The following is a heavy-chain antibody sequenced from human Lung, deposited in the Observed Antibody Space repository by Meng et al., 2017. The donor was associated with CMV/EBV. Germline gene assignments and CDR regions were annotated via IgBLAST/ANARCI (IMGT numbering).Heavy chain of an antibody. V-gene: IGHV1-2*02. J-gene: IGHJ4*02. CDR2: IHPHRGDT. CDR1: GYTFTAHY. D-gene: IGHD7-27*01. CDR3: ARDNNWGPDY. Sequence: ASXXXSCKASGYTFTAHYFHWVRQAPGQGLEWMGWIHPHRGDTNYAQQFQGRVTLTRDTSINTGYMELTRLTSDDTAVYYCARDNNWGPDYWGQGTLVTVSS.